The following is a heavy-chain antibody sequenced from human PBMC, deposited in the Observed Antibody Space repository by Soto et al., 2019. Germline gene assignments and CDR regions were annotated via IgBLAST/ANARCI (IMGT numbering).Heavy chain of an antibody. V-gene: IGHV4-39*01. D-gene: IGHD3-10*01. CDR3: ATLWFGESGY. Sequence: QLQLQESGPGLVKPSETLSLTCTVSGGSISRNSYYWGWIRQPPGKGLEWIGSIYYSGSTYYNVSLKRRVPISVDTSKNQFSLKLSSVTAADTAVYSCATLWFGESGYWGQGTLVTVSS. CDR2: IYYSGST. J-gene: IGHJ4*02. CDR1: GGSISRNSYY.